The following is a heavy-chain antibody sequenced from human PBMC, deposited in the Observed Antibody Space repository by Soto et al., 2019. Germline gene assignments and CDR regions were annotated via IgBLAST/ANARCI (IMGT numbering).Heavy chain of an antibody. CDR2: IYYTGNT. D-gene: IGHD1-1*01. CDR3: ASGHDAYKVRY. CDR1: GGSISSGGTGSY. Sequence: QVQLQESGPGLVKPSQTLSLTCTVSGGSISSGGTGSYWTWIRQLPGKGLEWIGYIYYTGNTYYNPSLKSRPTISIATSENQFSLKLTSVTAAHTAVYFCASGHDAYKVRYWGQGTLVTVSS. J-gene: IGHJ4*02. V-gene: IGHV4-31*03.